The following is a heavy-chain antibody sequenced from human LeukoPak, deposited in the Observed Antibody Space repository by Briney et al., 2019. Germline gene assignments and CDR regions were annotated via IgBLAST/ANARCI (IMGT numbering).Heavy chain of an antibody. Sequence: PGGSLRLSCAASGFTFSSYSMNWVRQAPGKGLEWVSSISSSSSYIHYADSVKGRFTISRDNAKNSLYLQMNSLRAEDTAVYYCARDYGDYTFRERYYYGMDVWGQGTTVTVFS. D-gene: IGHD4-17*01. CDR1: GFTFSSYS. J-gene: IGHJ6*02. CDR3: ARDYGDYTFRERYYYGMDV. V-gene: IGHV3-21*01. CDR2: ISSSSSYI.